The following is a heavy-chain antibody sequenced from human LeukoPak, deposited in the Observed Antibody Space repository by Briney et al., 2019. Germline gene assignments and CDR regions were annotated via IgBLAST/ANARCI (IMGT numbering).Heavy chain of an antibody. Sequence: GGCLRLSCAASGFSLSTYSMNWVRQAPGKGLEWVSYIHKSGTITYYRDSVKGRFTISRDNAKNSLYLQMHSLRDEDTAVYYCARDPHALDFWGQGTLVTVSS. J-gene: IGHJ4*02. V-gene: IGHV3-48*02. CDR3: ARDPHALDF. CDR1: GFSLSTYS. CDR2: IHKSGTIT.